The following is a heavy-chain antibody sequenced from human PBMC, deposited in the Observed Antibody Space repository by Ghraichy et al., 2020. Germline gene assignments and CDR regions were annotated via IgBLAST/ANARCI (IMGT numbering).Heavy chain of an antibody. CDR3: ATAPPRGGGSSWPFEY. V-gene: IGHV3-66*01. CDR2: IYSGGST. Sequence: GGSLRLSCAASEFTVSSNYMSWVRQALGKGLEWVSVIYSGGSTYYADSVKGRFTISRDNSKNTLYLQMNSLRAEDTAVYYCATAPPRGGGSSWPFEYWGQGTLVTVSS. J-gene: IGHJ4*02. CDR1: EFTVSSNY. D-gene: IGHD6-13*01.